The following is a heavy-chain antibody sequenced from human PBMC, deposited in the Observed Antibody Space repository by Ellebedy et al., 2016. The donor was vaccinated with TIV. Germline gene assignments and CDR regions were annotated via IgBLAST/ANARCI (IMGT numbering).Heavy chain of an antibody. V-gene: IGHV1-24*01. CDR3: TTVPDYGDSWFDP. CDR2: VDPEDAET. J-gene: IGHJ5*02. D-gene: IGHD4-17*01. CDR1: GYTLIELS. Sequence: ASVKVSXXVSGYTLIELSIHWVRQVPGKGLEWMGGVDPEDAETVYAHNFQDRVIMTEDTSTDTAFMELTSLRSEDTAVYYCTTVPDYGDSWFDPWGQGTLVTVSS.